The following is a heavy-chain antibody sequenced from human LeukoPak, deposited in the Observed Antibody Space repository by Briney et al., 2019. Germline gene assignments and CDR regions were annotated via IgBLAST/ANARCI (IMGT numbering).Heavy chain of an antibody. CDR1: GFSFSNYG. V-gene: IGHV3-23*01. CDR3: ARDSAAGNNWFDP. D-gene: IGHD6-13*01. CDR2: ITGNGATT. Sequence: PGGSLRLSCAASGFSFSNYGMNWVRQAPGKGLEWVSGITGNGATTYYADSVKGRFTISRDNSRNTVYLQMNSLRAEDTAVYYCARDSAAGNNWFDPWGQGTLVTVSS. J-gene: IGHJ5*02.